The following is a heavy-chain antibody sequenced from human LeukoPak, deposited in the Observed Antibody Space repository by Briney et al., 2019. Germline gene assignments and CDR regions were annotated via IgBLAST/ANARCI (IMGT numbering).Heavy chain of an antibody. CDR1: GFNLDDYG. CDR2: TNWNGGST. V-gene: IGHV3-20*04. Sequence: GGSLRLSCAASGFNLDDYGMSWVRQGPGKGLEWVAGTNWNGGSTGCADSVKGRFTISRDNAMKFLYLQMNSLRVEDAALYYCARDGRSGWYSDNWGQGTLVTVSS. D-gene: IGHD6-19*01. CDR3: ARDGRSGWYSDN. J-gene: IGHJ4*02.